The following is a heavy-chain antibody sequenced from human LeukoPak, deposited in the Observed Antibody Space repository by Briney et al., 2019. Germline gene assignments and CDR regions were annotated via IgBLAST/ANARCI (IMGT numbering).Heavy chain of an antibody. J-gene: IGHJ4*02. CDR3: ARAQGWLFDY. CDR2: IYYSGST. CDR1: GGSISSSSYY. D-gene: IGHD3-22*01. Sequence: SETLSLTCTVSGGSISSSSYYWGWIRQTPGKGLEWIGSIYYSGSTFYNPSLKSRVTISVDTSKNQFSLKLSSVTAADTAVYYCARAQGWLFDYWGQGTLVTVSS. V-gene: IGHV4-39*01.